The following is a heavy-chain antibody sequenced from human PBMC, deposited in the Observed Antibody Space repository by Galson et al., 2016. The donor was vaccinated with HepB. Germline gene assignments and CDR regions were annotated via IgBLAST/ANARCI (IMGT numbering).Heavy chain of an antibody. CDR3: ARERQQLILA. J-gene: IGHJ5*02. D-gene: IGHD6-13*01. CDR1: GASISNDGYY. V-gene: IGHV4-31*03. Sequence: TLSPTCTASGASISNDGYYWSWISQHPGKGLEWIGDIFYSANTTYNPSLKIRVTTSVDTSKNQFSLRLRSVAAADTAVYYCARERQQLILAWGQGILVTVSS. CDR2: IFYSANT.